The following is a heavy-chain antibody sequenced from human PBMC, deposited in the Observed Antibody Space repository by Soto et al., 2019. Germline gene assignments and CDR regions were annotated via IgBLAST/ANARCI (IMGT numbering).Heavy chain of an antibody. J-gene: IGHJ6*02. D-gene: IGHD1-26*01. CDR3: ARDLGISIRPDYCYGWDV. V-gene: IGHV1-69*13. CDR1: GGTFSRFT. Sequence: SSVKVACNASGGTFSRFTISWVRQAPGQGLEWMGGIFIISGSANDAQNFQGRVTITADESTSTVYMELSSLRSEDTAVYYCARDLGISIRPDYCYGWDVWGQGTTVTV. CDR2: IFIISGSA.